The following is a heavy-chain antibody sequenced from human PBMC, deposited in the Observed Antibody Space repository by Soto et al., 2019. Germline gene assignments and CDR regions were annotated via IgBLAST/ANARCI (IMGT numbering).Heavy chain of an antibody. CDR3: ASAYSSGWQFDY. Sequence: ASVKVSCKASGGTFSSYVISWVRQAPGQGLEWMGGIIPIFGTANYAQKFQSRVTITADESTSTAYMELSSLRSEDTAVYYCASAYSSGWQFDYWGQGTLVTVSS. CDR2: IIPIFGTA. V-gene: IGHV1-69*13. J-gene: IGHJ4*02. CDR1: GGTFSSYV. D-gene: IGHD6-19*01.